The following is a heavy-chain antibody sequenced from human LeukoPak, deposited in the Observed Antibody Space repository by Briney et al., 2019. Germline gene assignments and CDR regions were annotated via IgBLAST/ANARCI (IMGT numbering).Heavy chain of an antibody. J-gene: IGHJ4*02. CDR1: GFTFSSYA. Sequence: GGSLRPSCAASGFTFSSYALSWVRQAPGKGLEWVSLISGSGRGTGYGDSVKGRFTISRDSSKNTLSLQMNSLKAEDTAVYYCAKHLRTNVWFFDYWGQGTLVTVSS. D-gene: IGHD3-9*01. CDR2: ISGSGRGT. CDR3: AKHLRTNVWFFDY. V-gene: IGHV3-23*01.